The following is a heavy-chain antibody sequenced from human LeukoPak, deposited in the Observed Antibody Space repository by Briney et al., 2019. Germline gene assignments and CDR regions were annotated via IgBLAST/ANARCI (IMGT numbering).Heavy chain of an antibody. CDR3: ARDRDYGDYNTQDLFVY. Sequence: GASVKVSCKASGYSFTSYAISWVRQAPGQGLEWMGWISAYNGNTNYAQKLQGRVTMTTDTSTSTVYMELRSLRSDDTAVYYCARDRDYGDYNTQDLFVYWGQGTLVTVSS. V-gene: IGHV1-18*01. D-gene: IGHD4-17*01. J-gene: IGHJ4*02. CDR2: ISAYNGNT. CDR1: GYSFTSYA.